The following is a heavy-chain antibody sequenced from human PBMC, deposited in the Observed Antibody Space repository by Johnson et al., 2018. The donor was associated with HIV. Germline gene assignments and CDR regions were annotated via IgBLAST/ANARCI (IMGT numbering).Heavy chain of an antibody. CDR2: IWYDGRNK. CDR3: AKDRDYYGSGLI. V-gene: IGHV3-33*06. J-gene: IGHJ3*02. Sequence: QVQLVESGGGVVQPGRSLRLSCAASGFTFSSYGMHWVRQAPGKGLEWVAVIWYDGRNKYYADSVKGRFTISRDNSKNTLYLQMNSLRAEDTAVYYCAKDRDYYGSGLIWGQGTMVTVSS. D-gene: IGHD3-10*01. CDR1: GFTFSSYG.